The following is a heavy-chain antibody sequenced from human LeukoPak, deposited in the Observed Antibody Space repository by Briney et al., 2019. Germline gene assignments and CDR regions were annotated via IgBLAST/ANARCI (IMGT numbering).Heavy chain of an antibody. J-gene: IGHJ4*02. CDR3: AISPGGHPYYFDY. D-gene: IGHD2-8*02. V-gene: IGHV3-7*05. CDR2: IKGDVSEK. CDR1: GFNFSSFL. Sequence: GGALRLSCAASGFNFSSFLLSWVRQAPRKGLEWVANIKGDVSEKYYVDSVKGRFTISRDNAKRSLYLQTNSLSAEHTGVYYCAISPGGHPYYFDYWGQGTLVTVSS.